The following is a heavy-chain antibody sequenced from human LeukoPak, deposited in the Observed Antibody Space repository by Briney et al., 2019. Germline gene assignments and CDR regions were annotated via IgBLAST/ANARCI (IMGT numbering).Heavy chain of an antibody. D-gene: IGHD6-13*01. V-gene: IGHV3-23*01. Sequence: GGSLRLSCAASGFTLSSEAMSWVRQAPEKGLEWVSQITGSGGSTYYADSVKGRFTISRDNSKNTLYLQMNSLRAEDTAVYYCAKDIVSSRWYYFDYWGQGTLVTVSS. J-gene: IGHJ4*02. CDR1: GFTLSSEA. CDR3: AKDIVSSRWYYFDY. CDR2: ITGSGGST.